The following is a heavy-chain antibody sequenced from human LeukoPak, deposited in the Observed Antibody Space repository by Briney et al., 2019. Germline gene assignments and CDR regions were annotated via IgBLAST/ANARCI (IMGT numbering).Heavy chain of an antibody. D-gene: IGHD3-10*01. J-gene: IGHJ4*02. CDR1: GGSISSYY. Sequence: SETLSLTCTVSGGSISSYYWSWIRQPPGKGLEWIGNIYYSGSTNYNPSLKSRVTISVDTSKNQFSLKLSSVTAADTAVYYCARLVRGIYDYFDYWGQGTLVTVSS. CDR2: IYYSGST. CDR3: ARLVRGIYDYFDY. V-gene: IGHV4-59*12.